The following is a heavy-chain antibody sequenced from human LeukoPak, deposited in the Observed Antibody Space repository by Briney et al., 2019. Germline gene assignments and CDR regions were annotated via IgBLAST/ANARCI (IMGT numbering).Heavy chain of an antibody. J-gene: IGHJ4*02. CDR2: IHYTGST. D-gene: IGHD3-10*01. V-gene: IGHV4-59*01. CDR3: SRGGYYGSGNDFRCEL. Sequence: SETLSLTCTVSGGSISSYYWSWIRQSPGKGLECIGYIHYTGSTNYNPSLKSRVTISVETSKNQFSLKLKSVTAADTAVYYCSRGGYYGSGNDFRCELWGQGTVVSVS. CDR1: GGSISSYY.